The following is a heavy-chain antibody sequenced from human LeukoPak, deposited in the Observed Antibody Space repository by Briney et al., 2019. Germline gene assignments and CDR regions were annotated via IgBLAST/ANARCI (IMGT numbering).Heavy chain of an antibody. J-gene: IGHJ5*02. V-gene: IGHV3-11*01. D-gene: IGHD3-3*01. CDR2: ISSSGSAI. CDR1: GFTFSDYY. Sequence: PGGSLRLSCAASGFTFSDYYMSWIPQAPGKGLEWVSYISSSGSAIYYADSVKGRFTISRDNAKNSLYLQMNSLRAEDTAVYYCARAVGFLEWLPNEANWFDPWGQGTLVTVSS. CDR3: ARAVGFLEWLPNEANWFDP.